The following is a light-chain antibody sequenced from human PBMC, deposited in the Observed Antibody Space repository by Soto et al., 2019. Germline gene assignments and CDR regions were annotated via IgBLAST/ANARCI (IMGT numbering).Light chain of an antibody. CDR1: QTISSW. Sequence: DIQMTQSPSTLSGSVGDRVTITCRASQTISSWLAWYQQKPGKAPNLLIYAASSLHSGVPSRFSGSGSGTDFTLTISSLQPEDFATYYCQQSYSTPRTFGQGTKVDIK. CDR3: QQSYSTPRT. J-gene: IGKJ1*01. V-gene: IGKV1-39*01. CDR2: AAS.